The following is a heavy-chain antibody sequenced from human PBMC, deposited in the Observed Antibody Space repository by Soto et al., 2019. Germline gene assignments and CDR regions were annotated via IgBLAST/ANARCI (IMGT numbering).Heavy chain of an antibody. CDR1: GGSISSYY. D-gene: IGHD5-18*01. V-gene: IGHV4-59*08. CDR3: ARQGYSYGSDY. CDR2: IDYSGST. J-gene: IGHJ4*02. Sequence: SETLSLTCTVSGGSISSYYWSWIRQPPGKGLEWIGYIDYSGSTNYNPSLKSRVTISVDTSKNQFSLKLSSVTAADTAVYYCARQGYSYGSDYWGQGTLVTVSS.